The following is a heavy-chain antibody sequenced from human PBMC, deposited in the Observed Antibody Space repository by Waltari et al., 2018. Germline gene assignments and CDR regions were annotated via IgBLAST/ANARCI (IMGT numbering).Heavy chain of an antibody. Sequence: QVQLVQSGAEVTKPGASVKVSCKASGSTFTSYAINCVRQATGQGLEWMGWMNPNSGNTGYAQKFQGRVTITRNTSISTAYMELSSLRSEDTAVYYCARGDGVGATPHDYWGQGTLVTVSS. CDR1: GSTFTSYA. D-gene: IGHD1-26*01. V-gene: IGHV1-8*03. CDR3: ARGDGVGATPHDY. CDR2: MNPNSGNT. J-gene: IGHJ4*02.